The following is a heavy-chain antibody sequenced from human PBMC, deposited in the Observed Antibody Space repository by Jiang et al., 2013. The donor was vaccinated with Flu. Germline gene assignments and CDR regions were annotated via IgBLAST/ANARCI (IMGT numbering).Heavy chain of an antibody. CDR3: PKGKEGQXNFISGDAFDI. Sequence: AISGSGGSTYYADSVKGRFTISRDNSKNTLYLQMNSLRAEDTAVYYCPKGKEGQXNFISGDAFDIWGQGTMVTVSS. CDR2: ISGSGGST. V-gene: IGHV3-23*01. J-gene: IGHJ3*02. D-gene: IGHD3-10*01.